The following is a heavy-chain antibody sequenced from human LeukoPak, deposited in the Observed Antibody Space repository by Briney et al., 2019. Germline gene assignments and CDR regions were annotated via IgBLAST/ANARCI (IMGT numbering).Heavy chain of an antibody. D-gene: IGHD5/OR15-5a*01. CDR2: IYYSGST. CDR3: ARDKALYA. J-gene: IGHJ4*02. CDR1: GSSVSSGSYY. V-gene: IGHV4-61*01. Sequence: SETLSLTCTVSGSSVSSGSYYCSWIRQPPGKGLEWLGFIYYSGSTSYNPSLKSRVTISVDTSKNQFSRKLSSVTAADTAVYYCARDKALYAWGQGTLVTVSS.